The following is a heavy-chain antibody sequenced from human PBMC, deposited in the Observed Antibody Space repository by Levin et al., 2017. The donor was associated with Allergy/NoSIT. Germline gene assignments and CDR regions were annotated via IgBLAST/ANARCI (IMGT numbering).Heavy chain of an antibody. V-gene: IGHV3-21*01. CDR2: ISSSSSYI. Sequence: GASVKVSCAASGFTFSSYNMNWVRQAPGKGLEWVSSISSSSSYIYYADSVKGRFTISRDNAKNSLYLQMNSLRAEDTAVYYCARDRYYDFWSGYRPGRYTRYYYYYYGMDVWGQGTTVTVSS. CDR3: ARDRYYDFWSGYRPGRYTRYYYYYYGMDV. J-gene: IGHJ6*02. D-gene: IGHD3-3*01. CDR1: GFTFSSYN.